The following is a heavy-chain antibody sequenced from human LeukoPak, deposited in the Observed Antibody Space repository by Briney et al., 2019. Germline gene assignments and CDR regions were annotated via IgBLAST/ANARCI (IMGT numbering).Heavy chain of an antibody. CDR1: CYTFTRYG. J-gene: IGHJ4*02. CDR2: ISAYNGNT. V-gene: IGHV1-18*01. D-gene: IGHD3-3*01. CDR3: AGLYDLWSGSNQHVGGNYDY. Sequence: ASVKVFCRACCYTFTRYGISWVRQASGQGLEWMGWISAYNGNTNYAQKLQGRVTMTTDTSTSTAYMELGSLRSDDPAVYYCAGLYDLWSGSNQHVGGNYDYWGQGTLVTVSS.